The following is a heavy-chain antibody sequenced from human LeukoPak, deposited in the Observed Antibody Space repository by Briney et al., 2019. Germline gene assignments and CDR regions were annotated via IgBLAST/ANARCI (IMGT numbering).Heavy chain of an antibody. J-gene: IGHJ4*02. CDR2: ISGSGGST. CDR1: GFTFSSYA. V-gene: IGHV3-23*01. D-gene: IGHD6-19*01. Sequence: GGSLRLSCAASGFTFSSYAMSWVRQAPGKGLEWVSAISGSGGSTYYADSVKGRFTISRDNSKNALYLQMNSLRAEDTAVYYCAKGLLGSGWYYFDYWGQGTLVTVSS. CDR3: AKGLLGSGWYYFDY.